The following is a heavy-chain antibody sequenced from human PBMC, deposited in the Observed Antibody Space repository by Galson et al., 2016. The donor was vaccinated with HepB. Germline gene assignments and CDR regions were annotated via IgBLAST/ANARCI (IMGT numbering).Heavy chain of an antibody. CDR3: AKVAPDYDFWSGYTVHYYFDH. Sequence: SLRLSCAASGFTFSSYAMSWVRQAPGKGLEWVSGISGSGGSTYYADSVKGRFTIPRDNSKNTLYLQMNSLRAEDTAVYYCAKVAPDYDFWSGYTVHYYFDHWGQGTLVTVSS. J-gene: IGHJ4*02. V-gene: IGHV3-23*01. CDR1: GFTFSSYA. CDR2: ISGSGGST. D-gene: IGHD3-3*01.